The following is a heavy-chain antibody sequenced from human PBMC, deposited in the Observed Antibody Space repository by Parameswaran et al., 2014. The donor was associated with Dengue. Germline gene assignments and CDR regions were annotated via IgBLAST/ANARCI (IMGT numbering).Heavy chain of an antibody. J-gene: IGHJ4*02. V-gene: IGHV4-34*01. D-gene: IGHD6-13*01. CDR3: ARRNIAAADVGFDY. Sequence: RWIRQPQEGLEWIGEINHSGSTNYNPSLKSRVTISVDTSKNQFSLKLSSVTAADTAMYYCARRNIAAADVGFDYWGQGNPGHRLL. CDR2: INHSGST.